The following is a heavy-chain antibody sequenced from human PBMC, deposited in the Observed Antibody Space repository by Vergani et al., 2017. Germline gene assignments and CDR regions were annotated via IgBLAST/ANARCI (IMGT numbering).Heavy chain of an antibody. CDR3: ATKSCGTPGCQIGYFRE. CDR1: GFTSSYYG. Sequence: QVHLVESGGGVVQPGRSLRLSCVVSGFTSSYYGMHWVRQAPGQGLEWVAVISYDGTQKYYADSVKGRFTISRDNSKSTLYLQMNSLRTEETAVYYCATKSCGTPGCQIGYFREWGQGTLVTVSS. D-gene: IGHD1-1*01. CDR2: ISYDGTQK. V-gene: IGHV3-30*03. J-gene: IGHJ1*01.